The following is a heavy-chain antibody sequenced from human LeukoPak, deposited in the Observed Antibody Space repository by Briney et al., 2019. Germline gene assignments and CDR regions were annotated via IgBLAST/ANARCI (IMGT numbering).Heavy chain of an antibody. CDR1: GFTFSSYA. V-gene: IGHV3-23*01. Sequence: GGSLRLSCAASGFTFSSYAMSWVRQAPGKGLVWVSAISGSGGSTYYADSVKGRFTISRDNSKNTLYLQMNSLRAEDTAVYYCAKDRDLGYSYGRRPGTFDYWGQGTLVTVSS. CDR2: ISGSGGST. J-gene: IGHJ4*02. D-gene: IGHD5-18*01. CDR3: AKDRDLGYSYGRRPGTFDY.